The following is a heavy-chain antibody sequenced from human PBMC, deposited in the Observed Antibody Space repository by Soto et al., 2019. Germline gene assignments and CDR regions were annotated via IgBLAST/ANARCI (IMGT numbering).Heavy chain of an antibody. CDR2: IYYSGST. Sequence: SETLSLTCTVSGGSITSYYWSWIRQPPGKGLEWIGYIYYSGSTNYNPSLKSRVTISVDTSKNQFSLKLSSVTAADTAVYYCARSHTVVTPRVGFDIWGQGTMVTVS. D-gene: IGHD2-21*02. V-gene: IGHV4-59*01. J-gene: IGHJ3*02. CDR3: ARSHTVVTPRVGFDI. CDR1: GGSITSYY.